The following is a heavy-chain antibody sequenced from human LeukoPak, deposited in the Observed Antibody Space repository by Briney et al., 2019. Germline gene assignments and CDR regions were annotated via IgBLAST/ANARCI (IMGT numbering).Heavy chain of an antibody. Sequence: ASVKVSCKVSGYTLTELSMHWVRQAPGKGLEWMGGFDPEDGETIYAQKFQGRVTMTEDTSTDTAYMELSSLRSEDTAVYYCANRFGVVTPFDPWGQGTLVTVSS. CDR3: ANRFGVVTPFDP. V-gene: IGHV1-24*01. D-gene: IGHD3-3*01. CDR2: FDPEDGET. CDR1: GYTLTELS. J-gene: IGHJ5*02.